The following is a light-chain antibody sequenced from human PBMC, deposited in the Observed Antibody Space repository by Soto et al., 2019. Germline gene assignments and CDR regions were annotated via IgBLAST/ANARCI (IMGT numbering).Light chain of an antibody. J-gene: IGLJ2*01. CDR3: CSFAGTTTYVL. V-gene: IGLV2-23*02. Sequence: QSALTRPASVSGSSGQSITISCTGTSSDVGSYNLVSWFQQHPGKAPRLMIYEVNKRPSGVSNRFSGSKSGYTASLTISGLQAEDEAEYYCCSFAGTTTYVLFGGGTKVTVL. CDR2: EVN. CDR1: SSDVGSYNL.